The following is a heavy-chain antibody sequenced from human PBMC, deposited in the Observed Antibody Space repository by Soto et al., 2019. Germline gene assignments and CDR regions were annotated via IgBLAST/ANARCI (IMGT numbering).Heavy chain of an antibody. CDR3: ARDLGSGYDPGDY. D-gene: IGHD5-12*01. CDR1: GDIFSGYS. Sequence: QVQMVQSGAEVKKPGSSVKDSCKTSGDIFSGYSISWVRQAPGQGLEWMGGIIPIFGTTNYAQRFHGRVTITAYKSTSTVYMELYSLKSEDTAVYYCARDLGSGYDPGDYWGQGTLVTVSS. J-gene: IGHJ4*02. CDR2: IIPIFGTT. V-gene: IGHV1-69*14.